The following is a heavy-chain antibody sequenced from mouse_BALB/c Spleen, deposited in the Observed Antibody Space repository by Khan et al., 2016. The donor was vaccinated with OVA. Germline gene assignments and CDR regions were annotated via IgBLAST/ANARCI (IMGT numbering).Heavy chain of an antibody. CDR1: GYSITRDYA. V-gene: IGHV3-2*02. J-gene: IGHJ4*01. Sequence: EVQLQESGPGLVKPSQSLSLTCTVTGYSITRDYAWNWIRQFPGNTLEWMGYISYSGRTSYNPSLKSRISITRDTSKNQFILQFNSVTTEDTATYYCARDGSRYNYAMDYWGQGTSVTVSS. CDR2: ISYSGRT. CDR3: ARDGSRYNYAMDY. D-gene: IGHD2-3*01.